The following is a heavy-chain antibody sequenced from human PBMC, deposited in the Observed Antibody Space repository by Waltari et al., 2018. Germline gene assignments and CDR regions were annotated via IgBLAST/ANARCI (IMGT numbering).Heavy chain of an antibody. J-gene: IGHJ4*02. Sequence: EVQLVESGGGLVQPGGSLRLSCAASGFTFSSYAMSWVRQAPGKGREWVSAISGSGGSTYYADSVKGRFTISRDNSKNTLYLQMNSLRAEDTAVYYCAKDGEEGYDFWSGYFPFDYWGQGTLVTVSS. V-gene: IGHV3-23*04. CDR2: ISGSGGST. D-gene: IGHD3-3*01. CDR3: AKDGEEGYDFWSGYFPFDY. CDR1: GFTFSSYA.